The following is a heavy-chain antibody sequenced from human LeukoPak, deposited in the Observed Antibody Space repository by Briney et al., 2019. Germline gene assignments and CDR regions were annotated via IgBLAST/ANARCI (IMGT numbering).Heavy chain of an antibody. D-gene: IGHD2-21*01. Sequence: ASVKVSCKASGYTFTSYGISWVRQAPGQGLEWMGWISAYNGNTNYAQKLQGRVTMTTDTSTSTAYMELRGLRSDDTAVYYCARGASVVVDSLPLPFDYWGQGTLVTVSS. CDR2: ISAYNGNT. J-gene: IGHJ4*02. CDR3: ARGASVVVDSLPLPFDY. CDR1: GYTFTSYG. V-gene: IGHV1-18*01.